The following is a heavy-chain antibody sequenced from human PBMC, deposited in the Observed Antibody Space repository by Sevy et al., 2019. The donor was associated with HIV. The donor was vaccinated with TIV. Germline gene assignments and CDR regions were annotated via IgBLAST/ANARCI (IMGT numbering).Heavy chain of an antibody. J-gene: IGHJ2*01. CDR1: GGSISSGGYY. CDR2: IYYSGST. V-gene: IGHV4-31*03. Sequence: SETLSLTCIVSGGSISSGGYYWSWIRQHPGKGLEWIGYIYYSGSTYYNPSLKSRVTISVDTSKNQFSLKLSSVTAADTAVYYCARSPSRYFDLWGRGTLVTVSS. CDR3: ARSPSRYFDL.